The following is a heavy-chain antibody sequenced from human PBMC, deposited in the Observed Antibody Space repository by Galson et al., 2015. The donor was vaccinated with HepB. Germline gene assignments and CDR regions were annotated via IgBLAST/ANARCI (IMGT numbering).Heavy chain of an antibody. CDR2: IIPILGIA. V-gene: IGHV1-69*04. D-gene: IGHD3-22*01. J-gene: IGHJ3*02. Sequence: SVKVSCKASGGTFSSYAISWVRQAPGQGLEWMGRIIPILGIANYAQKFQGRVTITADKSASTAYMELSSLRSEDTAVYYCARDSRPDYYDSSGKPLTYDAFDIWGQGTMVTVSS. CDR3: ARDSRPDYYDSSGKPLTYDAFDI. CDR1: GGTFSSYA.